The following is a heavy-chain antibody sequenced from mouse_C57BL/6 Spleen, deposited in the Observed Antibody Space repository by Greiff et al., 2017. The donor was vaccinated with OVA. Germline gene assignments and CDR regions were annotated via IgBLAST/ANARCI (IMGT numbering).Heavy chain of an antibody. CDR3: ARGPDYYGSSYYFDD. D-gene: IGHD1-1*01. J-gene: IGHJ2*01. Sequence: EVQLQESGPGLVKPSQSLSLSCSVTGYSITSGYYWNWIRQFPGNKLEWMGYISYDGSNNYNPSLKNRISITRDTSKNQFFLKLNSVTTEDTATYYGARGPDYYGSSYYFDDWGQGTTLTVSS. V-gene: IGHV3-6*01. CDR2: ISYDGSN. CDR1: GYSITSGYY.